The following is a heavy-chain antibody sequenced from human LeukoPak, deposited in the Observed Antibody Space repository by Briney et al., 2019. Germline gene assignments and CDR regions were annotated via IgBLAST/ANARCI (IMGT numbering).Heavy chain of an antibody. CDR1: GYSFTSYY. Sequence: ASVKVSCKTSGYSFTSYYIHWVRQAPGQGLEWMGIINPSGGSTTYAQKFQGRLTMASDTSTSTVYMELSSLRSEDAAMYYCARSSAYYNEADIWGQGTMVTVSS. CDR3: ARSSAYYNEADI. V-gene: IGHV1-46*01. CDR2: INPSGGST. D-gene: IGHD1-26*01. J-gene: IGHJ3*02.